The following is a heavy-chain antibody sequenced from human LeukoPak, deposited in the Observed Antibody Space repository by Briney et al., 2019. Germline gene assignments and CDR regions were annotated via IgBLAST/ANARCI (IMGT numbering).Heavy chain of an antibody. CDR1: GFTFSSYA. CDR3: VPDLAWFHYAY. D-gene: IGHD3-9*01. Sequence: GGSLRLSCAASGFTFSSYAMSWVRQAPGKGLEWVSGISGSGDSGSGDTTYYADSVEGRFTISRDDSKNTLFLQINSLGAEDTAVYYCVPDLAWFHYAYWGQGTLVTVSS. J-gene: IGHJ4*02. V-gene: IGHV3-23*01. CDR2: ISGSGDSGSGDTT.